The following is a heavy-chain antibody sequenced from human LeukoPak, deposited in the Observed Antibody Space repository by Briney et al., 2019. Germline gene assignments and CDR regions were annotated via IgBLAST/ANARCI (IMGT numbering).Heavy chain of an antibody. V-gene: IGHV1-24*01. D-gene: IGHD3-16*01. CDR3: ATVGGLRRPEGY. J-gene: IGHJ4*02. Sequence: GASVKVSCKVSGYTLTELSMHWVRQAPGKGLEWMGGFDPEDGETIYAQKFQGRVTMTEDTSTDTAYMELSSLRSEDTAVYYCATVGGLRRPEGYWGQGTLVTVSS. CDR1: GYTLTELS. CDR2: FDPEDGET.